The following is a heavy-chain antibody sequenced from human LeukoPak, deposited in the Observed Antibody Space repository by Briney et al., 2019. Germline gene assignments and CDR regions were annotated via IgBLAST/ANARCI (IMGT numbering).Heavy chain of an antibody. D-gene: IGHD1-26*01. CDR1: GGSVGSAGYY. CDR3: ARTQSQSGSYRYYFGY. J-gene: IGHJ4*02. V-gene: IGHV4-61*08. CDR2: IYYIRNT. Sequence: RPSETLSLTCTVSGGSVGSAGYYWSWIRQPPGGGLEWIGYIYYIRNTNYNPSLKSRVTMSLDPSKNQLSLKLNSVTAADTAVYYCARTQSQSGSYRYYFGYWGQGTLVTVSS.